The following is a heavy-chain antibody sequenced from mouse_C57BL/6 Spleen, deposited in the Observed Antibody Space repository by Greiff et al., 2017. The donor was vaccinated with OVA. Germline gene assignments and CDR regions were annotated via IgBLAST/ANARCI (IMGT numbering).Heavy chain of an antibody. D-gene: IGHD2-5*01. CDR3: ARGYSKGGYYFDY. Sequence: QVQLQQSGPELVKPGASVKISCKASGYAFSSSWMNWVKQRPGKGLEWIGRIYPGDGDTNYNGKFKGKATLTADKSSSTAYMQLSSLTSEDSAVYFCARGYSKGGYYFDYWGQGTTLTVSS. V-gene: IGHV1-82*01. CDR1: GYAFSSSW. J-gene: IGHJ2*01. CDR2: IYPGDGDT.